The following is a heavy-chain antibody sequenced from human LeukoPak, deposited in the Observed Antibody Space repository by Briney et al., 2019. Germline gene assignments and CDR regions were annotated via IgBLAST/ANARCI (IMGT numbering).Heavy chain of an antibody. J-gene: IGHJ4*02. CDR1: GYTFTGYY. D-gene: IGHD6-6*01. Sequence: GASVKVSCKASGYTFTGYYMHWVRQAPGQGLEWMGRINPNSGGTNYAQKFQGRVTMTRDTSISTAYMELSRLRSDDTAVYYCAGDRSGSSPFDYWGQGTLVTVSS. CDR3: AGDRSGSSPFDY. CDR2: INPNSGGT. V-gene: IGHV1-2*06.